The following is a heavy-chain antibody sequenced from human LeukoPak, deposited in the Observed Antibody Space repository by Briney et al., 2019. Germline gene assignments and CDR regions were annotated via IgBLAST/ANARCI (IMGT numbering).Heavy chain of an antibody. CDR2: ISGSGGST. CDR1: GFTFSSYA. CDR3: AKGNVYDSSGYYDY. D-gene: IGHD3-22*01. Sequence: PGGSLRLSCAASGFTFSSYAMSWVRQAPGKGLEWVSAISGSGGSTYYADSVKGRFTISRDNSKNTLYLQMNSLRAYDTAVYYGAKGNVYDSSGYYDYWGQGTLVTVSS. V-gene: IGHV3-23*01. J-gene: IGHJ4*02.